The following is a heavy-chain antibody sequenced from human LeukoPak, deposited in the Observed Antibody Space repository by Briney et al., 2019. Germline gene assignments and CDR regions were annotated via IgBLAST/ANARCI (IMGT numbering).Heavy chain of an antibody. CDR2: IHYTGST. CDR1: GGSISSYY. Sequence: SETLSLTCTVSGGSISSYYWSWIRQSPGKELEWIGYIHYTGSTKYNPSLKSRVTISVDTSKNQFSLKLSSVTAADTAVYYCARRNYYDSSFDYWGQGTLVTVSS. J-gene: IGHJ4*02. CDR3: ARRNYYDSSFDY. D-gene: IGHD3-22*01. V-gene: IGHV4-59*08.